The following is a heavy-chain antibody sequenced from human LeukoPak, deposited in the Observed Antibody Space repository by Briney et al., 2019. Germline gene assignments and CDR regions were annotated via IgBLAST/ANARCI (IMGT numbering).Heavy chain of an antibody. CDR3: AKLVVAATNNAFDI. CDR2: ISYDGSNK. J-gene: IGHJ3*02. Sequence: GGSLRLSCAATGFSFEYFTMHWVRQAPGKGLEWVAVISYDGSNKYYADSVKGRFTISRDNSKNTLYLQMNSLRAEDTAVYYCAKLVVAATNNAFDIWGQGTMVTVSS. V-gene: IGHV3-30*18. D-gene: IGHD2-15*01. CDR1: GFSFEYFT.